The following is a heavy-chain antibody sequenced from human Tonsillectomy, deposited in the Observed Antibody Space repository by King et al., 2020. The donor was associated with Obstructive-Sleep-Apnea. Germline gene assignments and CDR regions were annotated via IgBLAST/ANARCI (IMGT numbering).Heavy chain of an antibody. V-gene: IGHV5-51*01. CDR3: ARQQVEMATNTDAFDI. D-gene: IGHD5-24*01. Sequence: VQLVESGAEVKKPGESLTISCKGSGYSFTSYWIGWVRQMPGKGLEWIGIIYPGDSDTRYSPSFQGQVTISADKSISTAYLQWSSLKASDTAMYYCARQQVEMATNTDAFDIWGQGTMVTVSS. CDR2: IYPGDSDT. CDR1: GYSFTSYW. J-gene: IGHJ3*02.